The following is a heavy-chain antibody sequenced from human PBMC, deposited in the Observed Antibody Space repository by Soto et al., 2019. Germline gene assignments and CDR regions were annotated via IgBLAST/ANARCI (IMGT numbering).Heavy chain of an antibody. J-gene: IGHJ6*02. D-gene: IGHD3-16*01. CDR3: AREGVRGMDV. V-gene: IGHV1-8*01. CDR1: GYTFTSYY. Sequence: QVQLVQSGAEVKKPGASVKVSCKASGYTFTSYYINWVRQATGQGLEWMGWMNPNSANTGYAQKFQGRVTMTRNTSISEAYMELSSLRSEDNAVDCCAREGVRGMDVWGQGTTVTVSS. CDR2: MNPNSANT.